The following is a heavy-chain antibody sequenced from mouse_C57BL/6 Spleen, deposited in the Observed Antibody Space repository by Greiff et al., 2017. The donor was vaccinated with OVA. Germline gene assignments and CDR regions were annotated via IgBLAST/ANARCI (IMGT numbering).Heavy chain of an antibody. CDR1: GFTFSSYA. CDR2: ISRGGDYI. CDR3: TREDYDYDGRGFAY. D-gene: IGHD2-4*01. Sequence: EVQLVESGEGLVKPGGSLKLSCAASGFTFSSYAMSWVRQTPEQRLEWVAYISRGGDYIYYADTVKGRFTFSRDNARNTLYLQMSSLKSEDTAMYYCTREDYDYDGRGFAYWGQGTLVTVSA. J-gene: IGHJ3*01. V-gene: IGHV5-9-1*02.